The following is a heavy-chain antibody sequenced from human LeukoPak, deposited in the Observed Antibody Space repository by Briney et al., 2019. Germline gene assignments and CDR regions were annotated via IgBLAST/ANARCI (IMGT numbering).Heavy chain of an antibody. CDR3: ARGLRWPDY. CDR1: GFTFDDYN. V-gene: IGHV3-43*01. CDR2: ITWNGDST. J-gene: IGHJ4*02. Sequence: GGSLRLSCAASGFTFDDYNMHWVRQAPGKGLEWVSLITWNGDSTYYADSVEGRFTISRDNAKNSLFLQMNSLRAEDTAVYYCARGLRWPDYWGQGTLVTVSS. D-gene: IGHD5-24*01.